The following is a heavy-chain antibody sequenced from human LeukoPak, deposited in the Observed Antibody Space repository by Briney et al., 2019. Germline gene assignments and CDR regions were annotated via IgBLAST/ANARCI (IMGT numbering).Heavy chain of an antibody. D-gene: IGHD3-22*01. CDR1: GGSFSGYY. J-gene: IGHJ5*02. Sequence: SETLSLTCAVYGGSFSGYYWSWIRQPPGEGLEWIGEINHSGSTNYNPSLKSRVTISVDTSKNQFSLKLSSVTAADTAVYYCARGRSNHYYDSSGYYSGRVKRSNWFDPWGQGTLVTVSS. CDR3: ARGRSNHYYDSSGYYSGRVKRSNWFDP. CDR2: INHSGST. V-gene: IGHV4-34*01.